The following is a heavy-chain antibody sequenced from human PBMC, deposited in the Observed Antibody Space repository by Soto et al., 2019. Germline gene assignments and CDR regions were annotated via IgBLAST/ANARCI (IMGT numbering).Heavy chain of an antibody. Sequence: TSETLSLTCAVYGGSFSGYYWSWIRQPPGKGLEWVGEINHSGSTNYNPSLKSRVTISVDTSKNQFSLKLSSVTAADTAMYYCASGLWQHYFDFWGQGTLVTVSS. D-gene: IGHD2-21*01. CDR1: GGSFSGYY. CDR3: ASGLWQHYFDF. J-gene: IGHJ4*02. V-gene: IGHV4-34*01. CDR2: INHSGST.